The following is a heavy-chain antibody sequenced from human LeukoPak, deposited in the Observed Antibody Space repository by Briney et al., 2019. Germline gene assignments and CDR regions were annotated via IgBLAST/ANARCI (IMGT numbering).Heavy chain of an antibody. J-gene: IGHJ6*03. Sequence: SETLSLTCTVSGGSISSYYWSWIRQPAGKGLEWIGRIYTSGSTNYNPSLKSRVTISVDTSKNQFSLKLSSVTAADTAVYYCARPLDFWSGYYPYYYYYYMDVWGKGTTVTVSS. CDR1: GGSISSYY. D-gene: IGHD3-3*01. CDR2: IYTSGST. CDR3: ARPLDFWSGYYPYYYYYYMDV. V-gene: IGHV4-4*07.